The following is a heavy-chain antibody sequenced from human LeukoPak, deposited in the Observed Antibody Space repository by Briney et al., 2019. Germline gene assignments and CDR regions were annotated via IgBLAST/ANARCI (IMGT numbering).Heavy chain of an antibody. CDR2: IYTGDSET. V-gene: IGHV5-51*01. CDR1: GHNFPSYW. CDR3: ATRRVAGIAVVPDS. D-gene: IGHD6-19*01. Sequence: GESLKISCKASGHNFPSYWIGWVRQMPGKGLEWMGIIYTGDSETRYSPSFQGHVTISVDKSTGTAYLQWSILKASDAAMYYCATRRVAGIAVVPDSWGQGTLVTVSS. J-gene: IGHJ4*02.